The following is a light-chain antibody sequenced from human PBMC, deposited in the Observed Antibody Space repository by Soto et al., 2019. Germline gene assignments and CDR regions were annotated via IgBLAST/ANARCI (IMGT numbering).Light chain of an antibody. V-gene: IGKV1-5*03. CDR2: RAS. J-gene: IGKJ1*01. CDR1: QSISDW. Sequence: DIQMTQSPSTLSASIGDRVTITCRASQSISDWLAWYQQKPGKAPKLLIYRASNLESGAPSRFSGSGSGTEFTLTTSSLQPDDFATYYCQQYNGYSRAFGQGTKVESK. CDR3: QQYNGYSRA.